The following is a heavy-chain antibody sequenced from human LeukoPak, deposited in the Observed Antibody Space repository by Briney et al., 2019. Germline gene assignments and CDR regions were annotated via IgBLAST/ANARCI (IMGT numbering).Heavy chain of an antibody. CDR2: INHSGST. V-gene: IGHV4-34*01. Sequence: PSETLSLTCAVYGGSFSGYYWSWIRQPPGKGLEWIGEINHSGSTNYNPSLKSRVTISVDTSKNQFSLKLSSVTAADTAVYYCARARSRGYCSSTSCYYFDYWGQGTLVTVSS. J-gene: IGHJ4*02. CDR3: ARARSRGYCSSTSCYYFDY. D-gene: IGHD2-2*01. CDR1: GGSFSGYY.